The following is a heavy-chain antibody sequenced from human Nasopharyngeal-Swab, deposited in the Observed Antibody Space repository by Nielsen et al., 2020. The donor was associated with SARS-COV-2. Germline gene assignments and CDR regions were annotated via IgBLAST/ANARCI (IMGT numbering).Heavy chain of an antibody. Sequence: GESLTISCAASGFTFSSFGMHWVRQAPGKGLEWVAFIAHDASNEYYGDSVKGRFSISRDSSKYTLYLQMDSLRGEDTAVYYCARDAPAHYGAFYWGRGTLVTVSS. J-gene: IGHJ4*02. CDR3: ARDAPAHYGAFY. V-gene: IGHV3-30*03. CDR2: IAHDASNE. D-gene: IGHD4-17*01. CDR1: GFTFSSFG.